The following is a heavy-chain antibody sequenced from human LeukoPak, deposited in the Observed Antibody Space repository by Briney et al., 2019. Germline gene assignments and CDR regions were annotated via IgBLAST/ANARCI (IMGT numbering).Heavy chain of an antibody. J-gene: IGHJ5*02. CDR3: AKTRGYDILTGYLNWFDP. V-gene: IGHV3-23*01. Sequence: GGSLRLSCAASGFTFSSYAMSWVRQAPGKGLEWASAISGGGGSTYYADSVKGRFTISRDNSKNTLYLQMNSLRAEDTAVYYCAKTRGYDILTGYLNWFDPWGQGTLVIVSS. D-gene: IGHD3-9*01. CDR1: GFTFSSYA. CDR2: ISGGGGST.